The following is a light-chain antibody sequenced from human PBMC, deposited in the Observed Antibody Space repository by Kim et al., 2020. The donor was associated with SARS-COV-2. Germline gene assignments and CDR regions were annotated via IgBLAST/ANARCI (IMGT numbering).Light chain of an antibody. J-gene: IGLJ3*02. CDR1: RGHTSYI. CDR3: ETWDSNTRV. CDR2: VEDSGNF. Sequence: SVKPPCHLSRGHTSYIIEWHQQQPGKAPRSLMNVEDSGNFYKARGVPDRFSGSSSGADRYLTISNLRSEDEADYYCETWDSNTRVFGGGTQLTVL. V-gene: IGLV4-60*03.